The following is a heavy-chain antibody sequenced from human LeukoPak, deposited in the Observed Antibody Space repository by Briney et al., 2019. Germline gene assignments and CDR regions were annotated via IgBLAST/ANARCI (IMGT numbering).Heavy chain of an antibody. CDR3: AREHASYYYGSGSYYRSKTQTKKGRYFDY. J-gene: IGHJ4*02. CDR1: GGSVSSGSYY. V-gene: IGHV4-61*01. Sequence: SETLSLTCTVSGGSVSSGSYYWSWIRQPPGKGLEWLGYIYYSGSTNYNPSLKSRVTISVDTSKNQFSLKLSSVTAADTAVYYCAREHASYYYGSGSYYRSKTQTKKGRYFDYWGQGTLVTVSS. D-gene: IGHD3-10*01. CDR2: IYYSGST.